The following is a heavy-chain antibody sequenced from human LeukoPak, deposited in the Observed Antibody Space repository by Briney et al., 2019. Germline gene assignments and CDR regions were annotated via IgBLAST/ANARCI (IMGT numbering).Heavy chain of an antibody. D-gene: IGHD2-15*01. CDR3: ARGGDCSGGSCYLIDY. J-gene: IGHJ4*02. Sequence: ASVKVSCKASGYTFTSYDNNWVRQATGQGLEWMGWMNPNSGNTGYAQKFQGRVTMTRNTSISTAYMELSSLRSEDTAVYYCARGGDCSGGSCYLIDYWGQGTLVTVSS. V-gene: IGHV1-8*01. CDR1: GYTFTSYD. CDR2: MNPNSGNT.